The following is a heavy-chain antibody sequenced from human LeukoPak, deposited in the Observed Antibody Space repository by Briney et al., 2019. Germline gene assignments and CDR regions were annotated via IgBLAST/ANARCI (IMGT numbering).Heavy chain of an antibody. V-gene: IGHV4-38-2*01. D-gene: IGHD3-16*02. CDR1: GYSISSGYC. J-gene: IGHJ4*02. CDR2: MCHSGST. Sequence: SETLSLTCAVSGYSISSGYCWGWIRQPPGKGLEWIGSMCHSGSTYCNPSLKSRVTISVDTSKNQFSLKLSSVTAADTAVYYCARALGGPYDYVWGTYRYPFDYWGQGTLVTVSS. CDR3: ARALGGPYDYVWGTYRYPFDY.